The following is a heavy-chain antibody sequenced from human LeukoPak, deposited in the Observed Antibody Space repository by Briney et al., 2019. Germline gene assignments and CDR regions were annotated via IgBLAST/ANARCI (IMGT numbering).Heavy chain of an antibody. CDR3: ARGALYGSGSYYSKYFQH. V-gene: IGHV4-34*01. J-gene: IGHJ1*01. D-gene: IGHD3-10*01. CDR1: GGSFSGYY. Sequence: SETLSLTCAVYGGSFSGYYWSWIRQPPGKGLEWIGEINRSGSTNFHPSLKSRVTISVDTSKNQFSLKLSSVTAADTAVYYCARGALYGSGSYYSKYFQHWGQGTLVIVSS. CDR2: INRSGST.